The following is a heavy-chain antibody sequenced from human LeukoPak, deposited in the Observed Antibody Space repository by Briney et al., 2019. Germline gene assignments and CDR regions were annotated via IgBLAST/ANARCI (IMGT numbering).Heavy chain of an antibody. D-gene: IGHD3-9*01. Sequence: ASVKVSCKASGYTFTSYGISWVRQAPGQGLEWMGWISAYNGNTNYAQKLQGRVTMTTDTSASTAYMELRSLRSDDTAVYYCARAGVLRYFDWSTPNNWFDPWGQGTLVTVPS. CDR3: ARAGVLRYFDWSTPNNWFDP. CDR1: GYTFTSYG. CDR2: ISAYNGNT. J-gene: IGHJ5*02. V-gene: IGHV1-18*01.